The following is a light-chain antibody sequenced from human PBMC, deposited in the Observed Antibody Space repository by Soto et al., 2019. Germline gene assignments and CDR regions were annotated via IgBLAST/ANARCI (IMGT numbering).Light chain of an antibody. CDR1: QGISNW. CDR2: AAS. V-gene: IGKV1-12*01. Sequence: DIHSAHYPSSVSSSLVDRVTITCRASQGISNWLAWYQQKPGKAPKLLIYAASTLQSGVPSRFSGSGSGTDFTLTISSLQPEDFATYFCQQANSFKLTFGGGTKVDIK. CDR3: QQANSFKLT. J-gene: IGKJ4*01.